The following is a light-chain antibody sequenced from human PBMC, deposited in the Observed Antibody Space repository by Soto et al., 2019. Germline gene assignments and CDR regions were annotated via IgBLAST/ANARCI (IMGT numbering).Light chain of an antibody. J-gene: IGKJ4*01. CDR1: QSISSN. Sequence: EIVMTQSPATLSVSPGERATLSCRASQSISSNLAWYQQKPGQAPRLLMFRTSSRATGFPARFSGSGSGTEFNLTISSRQSEDVGGNYCQQYNNWPRATFGGGTKVEIK. V-gene: IGKV3-15*01. CDR2: RTS. CDR3: QQYNNWPRAT.